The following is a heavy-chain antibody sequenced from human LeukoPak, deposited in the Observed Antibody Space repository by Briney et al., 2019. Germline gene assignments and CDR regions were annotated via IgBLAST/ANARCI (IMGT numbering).Heavy chain of an antibody. J-gene: IGHJ4*02. CDR2: IYYSGST. CDR1: GGSISSYY. CDR3: ARETSWELAGEWFDY. D-gene: IGHD1-26*01. Sequence: SETLSLTCTVSGGSISSYYWSWIRQPPGKGLEWIGYIYYSGSTNYNPSLKSRVTISVDTSKNQFSLKLSSVTAADTAVYYCARETSWELAGEWFDYWGQGTPVTVSS. V-gene: IGHV4-59*01.